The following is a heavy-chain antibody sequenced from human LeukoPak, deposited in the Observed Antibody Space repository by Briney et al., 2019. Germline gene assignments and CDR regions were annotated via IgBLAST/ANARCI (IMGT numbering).Heavy chain of an antibody. CDR1: GFIFSNYG. J-gene: IGHJ4*02. D-gene: IGHD2-8*01. CDR3: AKDIGYCTDGICYRSQDYFDY. Sequence: GRSLRLSCAASGFIFSNYGLHWVRLAPGKGLEWVALISYDGSKKYYTDSVKGRFTISRDNSKKTFYLQMSSLRVEDTAVYYCAKDIGYCTDGICYRSQDYFDYWGQGTPVTVSS. V-gene: IGHV3-30*18. CDR2: ISYDGSKK.